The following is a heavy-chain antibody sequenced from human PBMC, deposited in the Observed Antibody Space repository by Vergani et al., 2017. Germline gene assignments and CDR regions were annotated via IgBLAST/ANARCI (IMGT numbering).Heavy chain of an antibody. CDR1: GGTFSSYA. J-gene: IGHJ6*03. D-gene: IGHD6-13*01. V-gene: IGHV1-69*01. CDR2: IIPIFGTA. CDR3: ARDGVAAAGTRDYYYMDV. Sequence: QVQLVQSGAEVKKPGSSVKVSCKASGGTFSSYAISWVRQAPGQGLEWMGGIIPIFGTANYAQKFQGRVTITADESTSTAYMELSSLRSEDTAVYYCARDGVAAAGTRDYYYMDVWGKGTTVTVSS.